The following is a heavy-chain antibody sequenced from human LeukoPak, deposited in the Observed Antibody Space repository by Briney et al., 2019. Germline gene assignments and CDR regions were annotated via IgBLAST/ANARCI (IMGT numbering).Heavy chain of an antibody. J-gene: IGHJ3*02. Sequence: GGSLRLSCAASGFTFSSYGMHWVRQAPGKGLEWVAFIRYDGSNKYYADAVKGRFTISRDNSKNTLYLQMNSLRAEDTAVYYCAAEGRIAAEVAFDIWGQGTMVTVSS. CDR2: IRYDGSNK. D-gene: IGHD6-13*01. V-gene: IGHV3-30*02. CDR3: AAEGRIAAEVAFDI. CDR1: GFTFSSYG.